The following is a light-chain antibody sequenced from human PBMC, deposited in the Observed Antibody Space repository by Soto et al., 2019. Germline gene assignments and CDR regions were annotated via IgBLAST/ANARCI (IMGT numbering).Light chain of an antibody. V-gene: IGKV3-15*01. J-gene: IGKJ2*01. CDR1: QSVKTN. CDR3: QHYNNRPPYS. Sequence: EVVMTQSPATLSVSPGERAILSCRASQSVKTNLAWYQQKPGQPPRLLVYDTFTRATGIPARFSGSGSDTEFTLTISSLQSEDFAVDYCQHYNNRPPYSFGQGTKVEI. CDR2: DTF.